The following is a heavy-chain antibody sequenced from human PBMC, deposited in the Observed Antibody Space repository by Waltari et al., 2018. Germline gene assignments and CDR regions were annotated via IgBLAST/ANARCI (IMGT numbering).Heavy chain of an antibody. CDR3: ARLLYGSGDWFDP. CDR1: GYSISVGYY. D-gene: IGHD3-10*01. V-gene: IGHV4-38-2*01. CDR2: VSHRGNT. Sequence: HVQLQESGPGLVKPSETLSLTCAVTGYSISVGYYWGWLRPPPGKGLEWIGSVSHRGNTNYNPSLKRLVTISLDTSKNQFSLNLRSLTAADTAVFYCARLLYGSGDWFDPWGQGTLVTVSS. J-gene: IGHJ5*02.